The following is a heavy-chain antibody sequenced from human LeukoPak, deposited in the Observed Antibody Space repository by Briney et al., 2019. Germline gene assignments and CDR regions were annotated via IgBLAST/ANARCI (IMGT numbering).Heavy chain of an antibody. CDR3: ARDGSSGWIDY. V-gene: IGHV4-59*01. CDR1: GGSISSYY. Sequence: SETLSLTCTVSGGSISSYYWSWIRQPPGKALECIGYISYGGSTNYNPSLKSRATISVDTSKNQFSLKLTSVTAADTAVYYCARDGSSGWIDYWGQGTLVTVSS. CDR2: ISYGGST. D-gene: IGHD6-19*01. J-gene: IGHJ4*02.